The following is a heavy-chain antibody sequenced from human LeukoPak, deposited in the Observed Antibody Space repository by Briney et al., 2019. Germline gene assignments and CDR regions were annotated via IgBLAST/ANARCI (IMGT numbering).Heavy chain of an antibody. Sequence: QPGGSLRLSCAASGFTFSSYWMSWVRQAPGKGLEWVANIKQDGSEKYYVDSVKGRFTISRDNAKNSLYLQMNSLRAEDTAVYYCGGGCSSTSCYPHGFGYWGQGTLVTVSS. CDR3: GGGCSSTSCYPHGFGY. V-gene: IGHV3-7*01. J-gene: IGHJ4*02. CDR2: IKQDGSEK. D-gene: IGHD2-2*01. CDR1: GFTFSSYW.